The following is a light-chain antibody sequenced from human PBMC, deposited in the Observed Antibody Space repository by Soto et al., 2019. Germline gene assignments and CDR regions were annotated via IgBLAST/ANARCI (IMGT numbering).Light chain of an antibody. Sequence: EIVMTQSPATLSVSPGERATLSCRASQSVSSNLAWYHQKPGQAPRLLIYGASTMATGIPARFSGSGSGTEFTLTTSSLQYEDFAVYYCQQYNNWPRGTCGQGTKLEIK. CDR3: QQYNNWPRGT. J-gene: IGKJ2*02. CDR1: QSVSSN. CDR2: GAS. V-gene: IGKV3-15*01.